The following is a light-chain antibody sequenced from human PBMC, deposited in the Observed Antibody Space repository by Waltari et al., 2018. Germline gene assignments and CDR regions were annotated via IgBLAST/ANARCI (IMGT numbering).Light chain of an antibody. CDR3: MQALQTPT. V-gene: IGKV2-28*01. CDR1: QSLLYTNGYNY. J-gene: IGKJ4*01. Sequence: DIVMTQSPLSLPVTLGQPPSISCSSSQSLLYTNGYNYLAWYLQKPGQSPQLLIYLGSNRASGVPDRFSGSGSGTNFTLKISRVEAEDVGIYYCMQALQTPTFGGGTKVEI. CDR2: LGS.